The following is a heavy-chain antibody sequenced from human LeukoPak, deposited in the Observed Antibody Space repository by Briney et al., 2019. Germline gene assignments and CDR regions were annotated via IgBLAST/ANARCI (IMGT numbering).Heavy chain of an antibody. CDR2: TDSNGGRT. CDR1: GFNFKTYS. V-gene: IGHV3-64*02. J-gene: IGHJ4*02. D-gene: IGHD3-10*01. CDR3: AKEGPGGLNF. Sequence: GGSLRLSCVASGFNFKTYSMNWVRQAPGKGLELVSSTDSNGGRTYYADSMKGRFTMSRDNSKNMLFLQMNSLRIEDTAVYYCAKEGPGGLNFWGQGTLVTVSS.